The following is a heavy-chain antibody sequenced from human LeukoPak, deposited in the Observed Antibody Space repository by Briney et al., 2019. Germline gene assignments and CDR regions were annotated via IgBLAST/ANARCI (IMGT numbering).Heavy chain of an antibody. J-gene: IGHJ4*02. CDR1: GFTFSSYA. CDR2: ISYDGSNK. Sequence: GGSLRLSCAASGFTFSSYAMHWVRQAPGKGLEWVAVISYDGSNKYYADSVKGRFTISRDNSKNTLYLQMNSLRAEDTAVYYCAVNRWVTTWSDYWGQGTLVTVSS. D-gene: IGHD4-17*01. V-gene: IGHV3-30-3*01. CDR3: AVNRWVTTWSDY.